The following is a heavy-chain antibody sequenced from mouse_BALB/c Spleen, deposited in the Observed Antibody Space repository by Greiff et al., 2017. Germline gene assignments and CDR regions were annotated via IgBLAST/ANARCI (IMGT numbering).Heavy chain of an antibody. J-gene: IGHJ4*01. V-gene: IGHV5-17*02. Sequence: EVQRVESGGGLVQPGGSRKLSCAASGFTFSSFGMHWVRQAPEKGLEWVAYISSGSSTIYYADTVKGRFTISRDNPKNTLFLQMTSLRSEDTAMYYCARGYYGSSLMDYWGQGTSVTVSS. D-gene: IGHD1-1*01. CDR1: GFTFSSFG. CDR2: ISSGSSTI. CDR3: ARGYYGSSLMDY.